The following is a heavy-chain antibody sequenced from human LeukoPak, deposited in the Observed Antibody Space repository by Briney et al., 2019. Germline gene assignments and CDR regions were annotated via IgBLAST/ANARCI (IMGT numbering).Heavy chain of an antibody. CDR1: GFNFSTYG. D-gene: IGHD1-26*01. Sequence: GGSLRLSCAASGFNFSTYGMHWVRQASGKGLEWVALISYDGSNKSYADSLKGRFTISRDNSKNTLYLQMNSLRPEDTAVYYCAKDRYSGSYQRVFDYWGQGTLVTVSS. V-gene: IGHV3-30*18. J-gene: IGHJ4*02. CDR3: AKDRYSGSYQRVFDY. CDR2: ISYDGSNK.